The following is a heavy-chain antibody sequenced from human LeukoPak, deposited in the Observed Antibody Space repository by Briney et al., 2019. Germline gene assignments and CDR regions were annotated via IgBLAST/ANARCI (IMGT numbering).Heavy chain of an antibody. J-gene: IGHJ4*02. V-gene: IGHV4-31*03. D-gene: IGHD2-21*02. CDR1: GGSISSGGYY. CDR2: IYYSRST. Sequence: SETLSLTCTVSGGSISSGGYYWSWIRQHPGKGLEWIGYIYYSRSTYYNPSLKSRVTISVDTSKNQFSLKLSSVTAADTAVYYCARENDSSFDYWGQGTLVTVSS. CDR3: ARENDSSFDY.